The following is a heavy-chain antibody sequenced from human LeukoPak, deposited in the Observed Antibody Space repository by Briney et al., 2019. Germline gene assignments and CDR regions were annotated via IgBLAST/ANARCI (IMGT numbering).Heavy chain of an antibody. CDR2: ISDSGSTI. V-gene: IGHV3-48*03. Sequence: GGSLRLSCAASGFTLRRYEMNWFRHPPGKGLELVSKISDSGSTIRYAESVKGRFTISRDNAKNSMYLEMHSLRADDTAVYFCARDLPWFDSWGQGTLVTVSS. CDR3: ARDLPWFDS. J-gene: IGHJ5*01. CDR1: GFTLRRYE.